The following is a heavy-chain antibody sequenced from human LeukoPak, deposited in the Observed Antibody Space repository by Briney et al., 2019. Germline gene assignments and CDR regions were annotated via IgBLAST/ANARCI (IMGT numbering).Heavy chain of an antibody. J-gene: IGHJ4*02. CDR2: MNPNSGNT. V-gene: IGHV1-8*03. D-gene: IGHD5-12*01. CDR3: ARVRSGYDTDY. Sequence: ASVKVSCKASGYTFTSYDINWVRQATGQGLEWMGWMNPNSGNTGYAQKFQGRVTITRNTSISTAYMELSSLRSGDTAVYYCARVRSGYDTDYWGQGTLVTVFS. CDR1: GYTFTSYD.